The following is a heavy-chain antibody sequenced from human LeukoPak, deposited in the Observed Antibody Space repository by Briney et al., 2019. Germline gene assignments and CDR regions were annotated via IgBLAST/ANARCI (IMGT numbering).Heavy chain of an antibody. V-gene: IGHV4-39*01. D-gene: IGHD6-13*01. CDR1: GGSISSSSYY. Sequence: SETLSLTCTVSGGSISSSSYYWGWIRQPPGKGLEWIGSIYYSGSTYYNPSLKSRVTISVDTSKNQFSLKLSSVTAADTAVYYWARHAVAAAGREGWYFDLWGRGTLVTVSS. CDR3: ARHAVAAAGREGWYFDL. CDR2: IYYSGST. J-gene: IGHJ2*01.